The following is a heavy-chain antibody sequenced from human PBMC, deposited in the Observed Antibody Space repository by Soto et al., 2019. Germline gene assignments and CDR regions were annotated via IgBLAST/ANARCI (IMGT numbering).Heavy chain of an antibody. CDR2: INHSGST. CDR3: ARGSSGSPYYDFWSGRSTSWFDP. D-gene: IGHD3-3*01. J-gene: IGHJ5*02. CDR1: GGSFSGDY. V-gene: IGHV4-34*01. Sequence: SETLSLTCAVYGGSFSGDYWSWIRQPPGKGLEWIGEINHSGSTNYNPSLKSRVTISVDTSKNQFSLKLSSVTAADTAVYYCARGSSGSPYYDFWSGRSTSWFDPWGQGTLVTVSS.